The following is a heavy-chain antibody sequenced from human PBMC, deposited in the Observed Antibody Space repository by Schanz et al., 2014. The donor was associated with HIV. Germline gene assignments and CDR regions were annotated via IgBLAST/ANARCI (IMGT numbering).Heavy chain of an antibody. D-gene: IGHD4-17*01. CDR3: ARSHYGDLDH. Sequence: QVQLVQSGAEVKKPGSSVKVSCKASGGTLSSYAISWVRQASGQGLEWMGWLNPNTGNRDYAQKFQGRVTMTRSTSTNTVYLELSSLRSEDTAIYFCARSHYGDLDHWGQGTLVTVS. J-gene: IGHJ4*01. V-gene: IGHV1-8*02. CDR2: LNPNTGNR. CDR1: GGTLSSYA.